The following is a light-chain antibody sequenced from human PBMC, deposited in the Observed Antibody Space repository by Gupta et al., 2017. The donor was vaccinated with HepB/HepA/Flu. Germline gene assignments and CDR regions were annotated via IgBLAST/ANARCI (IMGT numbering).Light chain of an antibody. J-gene: IGLJ2*01. CDR1: SSNVARNN. V-gene: IGLV1-44*01. CDR2: YND. CDR3: AAWDTSLNVVV. Sequence: QSVLTQSPSVSGTPGQRVTIPCSGSSSNVARNNVNWYQQVPVTAPKLLIYYNDELPSGVPYRFSGSTSGTSASLAISGLQSEDEADYYCAAWDTSLNVVVFGGGTKLTVL.